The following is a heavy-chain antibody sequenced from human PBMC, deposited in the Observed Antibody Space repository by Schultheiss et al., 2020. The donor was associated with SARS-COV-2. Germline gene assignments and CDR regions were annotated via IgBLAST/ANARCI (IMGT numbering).Heavy chain of an antibody. CDR1: GYTFTSYD. V-gene: IGHV1-18*01. CDR3: AREPYDFWSGYPQEYFQH. CDR2: ISAYNGNT. Sequence: ASVKVSCKASGYTFTSYDINWVRQAPGQGLEWMGWISAYNGNTNYAQKLQGRVTMTTDTSTSTAYMELRSLRSDDTAVYYCAREPYDFWSGYPQEYFQHWGQGTLVTVSS. J-gene: IGHJ1*01. D-gene: IGHD3-3*01.